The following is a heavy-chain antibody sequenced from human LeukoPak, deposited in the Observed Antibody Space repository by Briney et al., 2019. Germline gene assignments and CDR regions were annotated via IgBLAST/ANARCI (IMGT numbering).Heavy chain of an antibody. CDR3: ARAQDKVMVRGVIVPLDY. CDR2: IYYSGST. J-gene: IGHJ4*02. V-gene: IGHV4-59*01. Sequence: SETLSLTCTVSGGSISSYYWSWIRQPPGKGLEWIGYIYYSGSTNYNPSLKSRVTISVDTSKNQFSLKLSSLTAPNTPRFFFARAQDKVMVRGVIVPLDYWGQGTLFTVSS. CDR1: GGSISSYY. D-gene: IGHD3-10*01.